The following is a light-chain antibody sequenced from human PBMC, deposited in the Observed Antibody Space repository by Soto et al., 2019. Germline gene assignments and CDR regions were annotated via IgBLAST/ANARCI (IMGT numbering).Light chain of an antibody. CDR3: QQYYNTPQT. CDR2: WAS. Sequence: DIVMTQSPDSLAVSLGERATINCKSSQRVLYSSNNKNYLAWYQQKPGQPPKLLIYWASTRESGVPDRFSSSGSGTDITLTISSLQAEDVAVYYCQQYYNTPQTFGQGTKLEIK. J-gene: IGKJ2*01. CDR1: QRVLYSSNNKNY. V-gene: IGKV4-1*01.